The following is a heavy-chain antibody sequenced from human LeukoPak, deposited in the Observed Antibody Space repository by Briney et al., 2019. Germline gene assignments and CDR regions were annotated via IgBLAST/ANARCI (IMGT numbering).Heavy chain of an antibody. CDR3: ARGYYGGAVDS. CDR1: GDSINSQY. D-gene: IGHD3-16*01. Sequence: PSETLSLTCTVSGDSINSQYWSWIRQPAGKGLEWIGRMYTNGESDYNPSLKSRVTMSVDTSKKQFSLKLNSMTAADTAVYYCARGYYGGAVDSWGQGILVIVSS. CDR2: MYTNGES. V-gene: IGHV4-4*07. J-gene: IGHJ4*02.